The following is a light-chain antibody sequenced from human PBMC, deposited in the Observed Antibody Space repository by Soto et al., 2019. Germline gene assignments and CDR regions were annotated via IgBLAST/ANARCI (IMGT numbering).Light chain of an antibody. CDR2: AAS. V-gene: IGKV1-39*01. CDR1: QSISSY. CDR3: QQSYSTPLT. Sequence: DLQMTQSPSSLSASLGDSVTIXXRASQSISSYLNWYQQKPGKAPKVXIYAASSLQSGVPSRFSGSGAGTDFTLTSSSLQPEDFATYYCQQSYSTPLTFGGGTKVDIK. J-gene: IGKJ4*01.